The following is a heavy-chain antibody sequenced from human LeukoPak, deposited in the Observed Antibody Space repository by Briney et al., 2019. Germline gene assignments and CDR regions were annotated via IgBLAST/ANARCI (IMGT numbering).Heavy chain of an antibody. CDR3: AKGDDSSGYPITIFDY. J-gene: IGHJ4*02. D-gene: IGHD3-22*01. Sequence: GGALRLSCAASGFTFSSYAMSWVHQAPGKGLEWVSAISGSGGSTYYDDSVKERFTISRDNYKNTLYLQMCSLRAEDTAVYYCAKGDDSSGYPITIFDYWGQGTLVTVSS. V-gene: IGHV3-23*01. CDR1: GFTFSSYA. CDR2: ISGSGGST.